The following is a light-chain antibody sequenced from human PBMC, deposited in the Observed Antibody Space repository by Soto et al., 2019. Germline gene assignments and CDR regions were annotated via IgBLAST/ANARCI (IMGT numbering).Light chain of an antibody. V-gene: IGKV3-15*01. CDR1: QSVSSN. CDR3: QQYNNWPPRT. CDR2: GAS. Sequence: EIVMTQSPATLSVSPGERATLSCRASQSVSSNLAWYQQKPGQAPRLLIYGASTRATGIPARFSGSGSGTEFTLTISGLQSEDFAVYYCQQYNNWPPRTFGQGTKEEIK. J-gene: IGKJ1*01.